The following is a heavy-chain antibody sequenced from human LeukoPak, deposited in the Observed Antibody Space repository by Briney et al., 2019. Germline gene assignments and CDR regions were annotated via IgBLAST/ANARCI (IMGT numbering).Heavy chain of an antibody. CDR3: ARDRAEYQLLSDYYYYYYMDV. CDR1: GGSISSYY. CDR2: IYTSGST. D-gene: IGHD2-2*01. Sequence: SETLSLTCTVSGGSISSYYWSWIRQPAGKGLEWIGRIYTSGSTNYNPSLKSRVTMSVDTSKNQFSLKLSSVSAADTAVYYCARDRAEYQLLSDYYYYYYMDVWGKGTTVTVSS. J-gene: IGHJ6*03. V-gene: IGHV4-4*07.